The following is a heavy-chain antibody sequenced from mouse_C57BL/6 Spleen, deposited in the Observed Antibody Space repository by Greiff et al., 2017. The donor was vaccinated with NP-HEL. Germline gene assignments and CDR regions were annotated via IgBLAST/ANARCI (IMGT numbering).Heavy chain of an antibody. D-gene: IGHD2-1*01. CDR3: ARGGNYPWYFDV. CDR2: INPKYGTT. V-gene: IGHV1-39*01. J-gene: IGHJ1*03. Sequence: EVQLVESGPELVKPGASVKISCKASGYSFTDYNMNWVKQSNGKSLEWIGVINPKYGTTSYNQKFKGKATLTVDQPSSTAYMQLNSLTSEDSAVYYCARGGNYPWYFDVWGTGTTVTVSS. CDR1: GYSFTDYN.